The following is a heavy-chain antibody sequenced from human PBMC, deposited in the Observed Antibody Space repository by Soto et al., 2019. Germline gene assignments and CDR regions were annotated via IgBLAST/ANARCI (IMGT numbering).Heavy chain of an antibody. CDR2: IYWDDNK. CDR1: GFSLSTSGVG. CDR3: APRLPCDKSEY. Sequence: QITLKESGATLVKPTQPLTLTCTFSGFSLSTSGVGVGWIRQHPGKALECLALIYWDDNKRYSPSLKRMLTNTKDTPETQVCLTMTNLDSVATATYFWAPRLPCDKSEYLGQETLVTVSS. J-gene: IGHJ4*02. V-gene: IGHV2-5*02.